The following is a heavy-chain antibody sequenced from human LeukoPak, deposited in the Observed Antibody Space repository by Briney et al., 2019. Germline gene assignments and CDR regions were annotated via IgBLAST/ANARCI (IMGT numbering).Heavy chain of an antibody. J-gene: IGHJ4*02. CDR3: AKSVVVITFRFDD. CDR2: ITGSGTST. CDR1: GFTFSSYV. V-gene: IGHV3-23*01. D-gene: IGHD2-15*01. Sequence: PGGSLRLSCAASGFTFSSYVMNWVRQAPGKGLEWVSGITGSGTSTYYADSVKGRFTISRDNSKNTLYLQMNSLRAEDTAVYYCAKSVVVITFRFDDWGQGALVTVSS.